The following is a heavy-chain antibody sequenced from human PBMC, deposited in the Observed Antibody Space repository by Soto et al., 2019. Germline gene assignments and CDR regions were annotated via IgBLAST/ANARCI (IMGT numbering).Heavy chain of an antibody. D-gene: IGHD5-18*01. V-gene: IGHV4-59*08. J-gene: IGHJ5*02. CDR3: ARLVWSYGTWFDP. Sequence: PSETLSLTCTVSGGSISNSYWSWIRQSPGKGLEWIGYIYSNGNTNYNPSLKSRLTISIDPSKNQFSLKLSSVTAADTAVYYCARLVWSYGTWFDPWGQGTLVTVSS. CDR1: GGSISNSY. CDR2: IYSNGNT.